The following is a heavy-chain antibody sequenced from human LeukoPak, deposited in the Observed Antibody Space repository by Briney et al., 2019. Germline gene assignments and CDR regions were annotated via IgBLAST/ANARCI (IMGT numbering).Heavy chain of an antibody. CDR3: ARGDWRWLQSGETDY. V-gene: IGHV1-18*01. J-gene: IGHJ4*02. CDR1: GYTFTSYG. CDR2: ISTYNGNT. Sequence: ASVKVSCKASGYTFTSYGIIWVRQAPGQGLEWMGWISTYNGNTNYAQKIQGRVTMTRDTSISTAYMELSRLRSDDTAVYYCARGDWRWLQSGETDYWGQGTLVTVSS. D-gene: IGHD5-24*01.